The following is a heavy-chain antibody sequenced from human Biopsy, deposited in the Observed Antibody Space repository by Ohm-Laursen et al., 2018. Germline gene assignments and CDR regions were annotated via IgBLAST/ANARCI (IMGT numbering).Heavy chain of an antibody. V-gene: IGHV1-24*01. CDR3: AADINVWNVNY. CDR1: GVTFDTYA. J-gene: IGHJ4*02. Sequence: SVKVSCKASGVTFDTYAFGRVRQAPGKGLEWMGGFAPENGKTVYAQNFQARVSMTEDTSTDTAYMELRSLRSEDTAVYYCAADINVWNVNYWGQGTQVTVSS. D-gene: IGHD1-1*01. CDR2: FAPENGKT.